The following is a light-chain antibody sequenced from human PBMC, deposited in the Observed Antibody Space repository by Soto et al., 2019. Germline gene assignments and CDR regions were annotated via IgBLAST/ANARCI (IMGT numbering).Light chain of an antibody. CDR2: DVS. CDR3: SSYTSSSTEV. Sequence: LTQPASVSGSPGQSITISCTGTSSDVGGYNYVSWYQQHPGKAPKLMIYDVSNRPSGVSNRFSGSKSGNTASLTISGLQAEDDADYYCSSYTSSSTEVFGTGTKVTVL. V-gene: IGLV2-14*01. CDR1: SSDVGGYNY. J-gene: IGLJ1*01.